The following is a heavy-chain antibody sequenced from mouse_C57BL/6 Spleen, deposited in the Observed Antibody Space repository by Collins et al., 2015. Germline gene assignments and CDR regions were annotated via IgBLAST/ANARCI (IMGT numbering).Heavy chain of an antibody. Sequence: QIQLVQSGPELKKPGETVKISCKASGYTFTDYSMHWVKQAPGKGLKWMGWINTETGEPTYADDFKGRFAFSLETSASTAYLQINNLKNEDTATYFCASPIYDGYFSLFAYWGQGTLVTVSA. J-gene: IGHJ3*01. CDR3: ASPIYDGYFSLFAY. CDR1: GYTFTDYS. D-gene: IGHD2-3*01. CDR2: INTETGEP. V-gene: IGHV9-2-1*01.